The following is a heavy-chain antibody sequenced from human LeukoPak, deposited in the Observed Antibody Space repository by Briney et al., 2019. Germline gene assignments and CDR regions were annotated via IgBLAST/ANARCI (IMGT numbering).Heavy chain of an antibody. CDR1: GFTFNSYA. J-gene: IGHJ4*02. D-gene: IGHD2-2*01. Sequence: GGSLRLSCVVSGFTFNSYAMSWVRQAPGRGLEWVSGISGRGGNTYYADSVKGRFTISRDNSKNTLYVQMNSLRAEDTAVYYCANAKYGYCSSTSCPGGYWGQGTLVTVSS. CDR2: ISGRGGNT. V-gene: IGHV3-23*01. CDR3: ANAKYGYCSSTSCPGGY.